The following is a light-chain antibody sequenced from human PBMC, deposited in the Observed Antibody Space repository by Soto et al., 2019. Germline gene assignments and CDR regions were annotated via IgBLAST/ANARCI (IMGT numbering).Light chain of an antibody. CDR2: DVT. J-gene: IGLJ1*01. CDR1: SSDVGGYNY. CDR3: CSYAGSDTGYV. Sequence: QSALTQPRSVSGSPGQSVSISCTGTSSDVGGYNYVSWFQHSPGKAPKLLIYDVTKRPSGVPDRFSGSKSGNTASLTISGLQAEDDADYYCCSYAGSDTGYVFGSGTKLTVL. V-gene: IGLV2-11*01.